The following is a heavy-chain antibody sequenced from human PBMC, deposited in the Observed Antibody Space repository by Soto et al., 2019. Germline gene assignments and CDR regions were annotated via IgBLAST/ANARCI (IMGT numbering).Heavy chain of an antibody. CDR2: IIPIFGTA. Sequence: QVQLVQSGAEVKKPGSSVKVSCKASGGTFSSYAISWVRQAPGQGLEWMGGIIPIFGTANYAQKFQGRVTITADASTSTAYMERSSLRSEDTAVYYCASSVAKYYYDGMDVWGQGTTVTVSS. J-gene: IGHJ6*02. CDR3: ASSVAKYYYDGMDV. V-gene: IGHV1-69*12. CDR1: GGTFSSYA. D-gene: IGHD5-12*01.